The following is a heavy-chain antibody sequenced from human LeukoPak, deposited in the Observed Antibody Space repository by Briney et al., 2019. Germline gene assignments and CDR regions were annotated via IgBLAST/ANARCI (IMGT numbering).Heavy chain of an antibody. CDR2: IKQDGSEK. V-gene: IGHV3-7*01. J-gene: IGHJ6*02. D-gene: IGHD6-19*01. Sequence: GGSLRLSCAASGFTFSSHWMSWVRQAPGKGLEWVAIIKQDGSEKDYVDSVTGRFTISRDNAKNSLYLQMNSLRAEDTAVYYCARDQGWLIPGGPLERYGMDVWGQGTTVTVSS. CDR1: GFTFSSHW. CDR3: ARDQGWLIPGGPLERYGMDV.